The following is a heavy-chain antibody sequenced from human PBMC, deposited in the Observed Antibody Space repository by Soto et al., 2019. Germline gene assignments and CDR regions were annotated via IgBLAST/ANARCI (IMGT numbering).Heavy chain of an antibody. J-gene: IGHJ6*02. V-gene: IGHV3-74*01. CDR2: IDSDGSST. Sequence: EVQLVESGGGLVQPGGSLRVSCAASGFTFGSYWMNWVRQAPGKGLVWVSRIDSDGSSTTYADSVKGRFTTSRDNAKNTLYLQMSSLRVEDTAVYYCARGRPYGMDVWGHGTTVTVSS. CDR1: GFTFGSYW. CDR3: ARGRPYGMDV.